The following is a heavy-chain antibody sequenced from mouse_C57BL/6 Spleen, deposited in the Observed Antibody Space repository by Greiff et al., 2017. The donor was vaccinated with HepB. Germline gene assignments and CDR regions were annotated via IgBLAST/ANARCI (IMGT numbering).Heavy chain of an antibody. CDR3: ARNKDYGSSFWFSY. CDR1: GFSLTSYA. V-gene: IGHV2-9-1*01. J-gene: IGHJ3*01. Sequence: QVQLQQSGPGLVAPSQSLSITCTVSGFSLTSYAISWVRQPPGKGLEWLGVIWTGGGTNYNSALKSRLSISKDNSKSQVFLKMNSLQTDDTARYYCARNKDYGSSFWFSYWGQGTLVTVSA. D-gene: IGHD1-1*01. CDR2: IWTGGGT.